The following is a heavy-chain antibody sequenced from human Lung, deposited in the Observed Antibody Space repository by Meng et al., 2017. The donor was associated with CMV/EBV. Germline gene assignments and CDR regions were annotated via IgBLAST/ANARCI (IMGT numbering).Heavy chain of an antibody. CDR2: ISAYNGNT. V-gene: IGHV1-18*01. CDR3: ARDLPGGTKGTWLDL. Sequence: QVQRVQPGAGVKKPGGSVKVSCKASGYIFNNYGVSWVRQAPGQGPEWMGWISAYNGNTNYAQNFQGRFTMTTDTSTSTAYMELRSLRSDDTAVYYCARDLPGGTKGTWLDLWGQGTLVTVSS. J-gene: IGHJ5*02. CDR1: GYIFNNYG. D-gene: IGHD1-14*01.